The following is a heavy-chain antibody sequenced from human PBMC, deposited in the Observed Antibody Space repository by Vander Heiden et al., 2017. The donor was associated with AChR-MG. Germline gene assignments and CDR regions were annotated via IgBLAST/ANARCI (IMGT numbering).Heavy chain of an antibody. Sequence: QVQLVQSGAEVKKPGASVKVSCKASGYTVTSYGISWLRRAPGKGLECVGWTSTYNANTNYAQQLQRRLTMTTDTSTSTAYMDLRSLRSDDTAVYYCARGRATIDYWGQGTLVTVSS. CDR2: TSTYNANT. J-gene: IGHJ4*02. CDR1: GYTVTSYG. D-gene: IGHD5-12*01. V-gene: IGHV1-18*01. CDR3: ARGRATIDY.